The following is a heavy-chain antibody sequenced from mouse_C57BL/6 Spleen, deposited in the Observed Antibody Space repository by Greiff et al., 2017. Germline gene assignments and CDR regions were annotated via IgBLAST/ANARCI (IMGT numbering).Heavy chain of an antibody. CDR3: ASMVTHFDY. J-gene: IGHJ2*01. Sequence: EVQVVESGGDLVKPGGSLKLSCAASGFTFSSYGMSWVRQTPDTRLEWVATISSGGSYTYYPDSVKGRFTISRDNAKNTLYLQMSSLKSEDTAMYYCASMVTHFDYWGQGTTLTVSS. CDR1: GFTFSSYG. D-gene: IGHD2-2*01. V-gene: IGHV5-6*01. CDR2: ISSGGSYT.